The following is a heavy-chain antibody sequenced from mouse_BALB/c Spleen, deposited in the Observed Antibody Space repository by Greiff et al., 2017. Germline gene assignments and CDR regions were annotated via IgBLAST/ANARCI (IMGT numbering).Heavy chain of an antibody. Sequence: VQLQQSGAELVRPGASVTLSCKASGYTFTDYEMHWVKQTPVHGLEWIGAIDPETGGTAYNQKFKGKATLTADKSSSTAYMELRSLTSEDSAVYYCARGVDGYYGGYFDVWGAGTTVTVSS. V-gene: IGHV1-15*01. CDR2: IDPETGGT. J-gene: IGHJ1*01. CDR1: GYTFTDYE. CDR3: ARGVDGYYGGYFDV. D-gene: IGHD2-3*01.